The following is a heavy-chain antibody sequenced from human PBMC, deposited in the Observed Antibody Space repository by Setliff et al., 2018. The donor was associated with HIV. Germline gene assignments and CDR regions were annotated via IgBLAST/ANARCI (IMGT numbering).Heavy chain of an antibody. CDR2: IYYNGNT. CDR3: ARGGAAAGIVSYYYYYMDV. J-gene: IGHJ6*03. CDR1: GGSISSSSYY. V-gene: IGHV4-39*01. D-gene: IGHD6-13*01. Sequence: SETLSLTCTVSGGSISSSSYYWGWIRQPPGKGLEWIGSIYYNGNTYYNPSLKSRVTISVDTSKNQFSLKLSSVTAADTAVYYCARGGAAAGIVSYYYYYMDVWGKGTTVTV.